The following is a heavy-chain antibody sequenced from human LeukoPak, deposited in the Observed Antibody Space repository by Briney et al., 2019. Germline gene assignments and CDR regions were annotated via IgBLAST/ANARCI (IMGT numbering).Heavy chain of an antibody. CDR3: ARAAYMSSPDY. J-gene: IGHJ4*02. CDR2: IDNDGSST. CDR1: GFTFSGYW. D-gene: IGHD6-6*01. Sequence: GGSLRLSCAASGFTFSGYWMPWVRQAPGKGPVWVSRIDNDGSSTTYADSVRGRFTISRDNAKNTLYLQMSSLRGEDTAVYYCARAAYMSSPDYWGQGTLVTVSS. V-gene: IGHV3-74*01.